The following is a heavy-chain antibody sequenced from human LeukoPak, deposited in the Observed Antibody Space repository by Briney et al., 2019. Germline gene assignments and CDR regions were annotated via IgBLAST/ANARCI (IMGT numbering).Heavy chain of an antibody. V-gene: IGHV4-34*01. J-gene: IGHJ6*03. CDR3: ARDGYCSSTSCLGYMDV. Sequence: SETLSLTCAVYGVSFSGYYWSWIRQPPGKGLEWVGEINHSGSTNYNPSLKSRVTISVDTSKNQFSLKLSSVTAADTAVYYCARDGYCSSTSCLGYMDVWGKGTTVTVSS. CDR1: GVSFSGYY. D-gene: IGHD2-2*01. CDR2: INHSGST.